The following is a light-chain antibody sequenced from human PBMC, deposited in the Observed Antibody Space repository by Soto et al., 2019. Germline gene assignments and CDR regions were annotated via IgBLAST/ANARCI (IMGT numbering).Light chain of an antibody. Sequence: DVKMTQSPASLSASVGDRGTISSQASQDINNYLNWFQQKPGKAPKLLIYDVLNLETGVPSRFSGSGSGAYFTLTISSLQPEDIATYYCQQYDKLPITFGQGTRLEIK. CDR1: QDINNY. J-gene: IGKJ5*01. CDR2: DVL. CDR3: QQYDKLPIT. V-gene: IGKV1-33*01.